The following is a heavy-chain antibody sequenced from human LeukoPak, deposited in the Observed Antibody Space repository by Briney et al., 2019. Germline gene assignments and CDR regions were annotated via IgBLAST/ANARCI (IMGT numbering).Heavy chain of an antibody. Sequence: PGGSLRLSCAASGFTFSSYEMNWVRQAPGKGLEWVSYISSSGSTIYYADSVKGRFTISRDNAKNSLYLQMNSLRAEDTAVYYCARVAGSGSYYWDAFDIWGQGTMVTVSS. CDR3: ARVAGSGSYYWDAFDI. D-gene: IGHD3-10*01. V-gene: IGHV3-48*03. CDR1: GFTFSSYE. CDR2: ISSSGSTI. J-gene: IGHJ3*02.